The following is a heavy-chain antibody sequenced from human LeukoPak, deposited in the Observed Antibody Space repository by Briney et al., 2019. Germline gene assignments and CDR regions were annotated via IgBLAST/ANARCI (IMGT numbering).Heavy chain of an antibody. V-gene: IGHV1-69*05. D-gene: IGHD3-22*01. J-gene: IGHJ4*02. CDR1: GYTFTSYG. CDR2: IIPIFGTA. CDR3: AREDYYDSSGYFLLSR. Sequence: GASVKVSCKASGYTFTSYGISWVRQAPGQGLEWMGRIIPIFGTANYAQKFQGRVTITTDESTSTAYMELSSLRSEDTAVYYCAREDYYDSSGYFLLSRWGQGTLVTVSS.